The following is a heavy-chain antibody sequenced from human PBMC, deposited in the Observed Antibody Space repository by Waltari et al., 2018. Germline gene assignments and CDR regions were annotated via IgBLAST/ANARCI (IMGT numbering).Heavy chain of an antibody. V-gene: IGHV5-10-1*03. Sequence: EVQLVQSGAEMKKPGESLRISCQGSGYTFTTYWINWVRQMPGKGLEGMGRIGPSDSETNYSPSFQGLVTISVDKSSSIAYLQWNNLQASDSAMYYCARGVGSPGDYWGQGTLVTFSS. CDR3: ARGVGSPGDY. D-gene: IGHD2-8*01. CDR2: IGPSDSET. CDR1: GYTFTTYW. J-gene: IGHJ4*02.